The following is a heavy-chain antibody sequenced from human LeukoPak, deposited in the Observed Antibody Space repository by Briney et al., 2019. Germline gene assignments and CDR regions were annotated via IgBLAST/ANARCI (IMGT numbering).Heavy chain of an antibody. D-gene: IGHD3-10*01. Sequence: GGSLRLSCAASGFTFSSYSMNWVRQAPGKGLEWVSYISSSGSTIYYADSVKGRFTISRDNAKNSLYLQMNSLRAEDTAVYYCARLADMVRGVLYYMDVWGKGTTVTISS. V-gene: IGHV3-48*04. CDR3: ARLADMVRGVLYYMDV. J-gene: IGHJ6*03. CDR2: ISSSGSTI. CDR1: GFTFSSYS.